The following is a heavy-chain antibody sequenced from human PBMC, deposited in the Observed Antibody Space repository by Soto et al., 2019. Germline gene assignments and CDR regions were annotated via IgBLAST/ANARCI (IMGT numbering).Heavy chain of an antibody. CDR3: VRVSVGYSYGYGYYYYGMDV. J-gene: IGHJ6*02. V-gene: IGHV6-1*01. Sequence: SQTLSLTCAISEDSVSSIRAAWNWIRQTPSRGLEWLGRTYYRSKWYNDYADSVKSRITINADTAKNQFSLQLNSVTPEDTAVYYCVRVSVGYSYGYGYYYYGMDVWGQGTTVTVSS. CDR2: TYYRSKWYN. CDR1: EDSVSSIRAA. D-gene: IGHD5-18*01.